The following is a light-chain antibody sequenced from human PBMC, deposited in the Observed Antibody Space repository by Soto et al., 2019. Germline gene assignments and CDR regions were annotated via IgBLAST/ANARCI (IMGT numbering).Light chain of an antibody. CDR1: QGISND. CDR3: QEYNRAPWT. J-gene: IGKJ1*01. Sequence: DIQMTQSPSSLSASVGDRVTITCRASQGISNDLAWYQQQPGKVPKLLIYVASTLQSGVPSRFSGSGSGTDFTVTISSLQPEIVASYSCQEYNRAPWTFGQGTKFEIK. V-gene: IGKV1-27*01. CDR2: VAS.